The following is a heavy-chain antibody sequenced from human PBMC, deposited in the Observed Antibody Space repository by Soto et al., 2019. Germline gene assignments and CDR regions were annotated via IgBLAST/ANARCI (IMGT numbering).Heavy chain of an antibody. V-gene: IGHV4-59*01. D-gene: IGHD2-2*01. CDR3: ARGYPLRGGPGGGMDV. CDR1: GGSISSYY. CDR2: IYYSGST. J-gene: IGHJ6*02. Sequence: QVQLQESGPGLVKPSETLSLTCTVSGGSISSYYWSWIRQPPGKGLEWIGYIYYSGSTNYNPSLKRRVTISVDTSKNQFSLKLSSVTAADTAVYYCARGYPLRGGPGGGMDVWGQGTTVTVSS.